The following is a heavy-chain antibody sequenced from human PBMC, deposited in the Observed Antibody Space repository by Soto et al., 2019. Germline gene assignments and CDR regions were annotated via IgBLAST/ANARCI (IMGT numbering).Heavy chain of an antibody. J-gene: IGHJ4*02. D-gene: IGHD3-22*01. Sequence: GGSLRLSCAASGFTFSSYWMSWVRQAPGKGLEWVANIKQDGSEKYYVDSVKGRFTISRDNAKNSLYLQMNSLRAEDTAVYYCAGEANLYYYDSSGYLLSGPFDYWGQGTLVTVSS. V-gene: IGHV3-7*01. CDR3: AGEANLYYYDSSGYLLSGPFDY. CDR1: GFTFSSYW. CDR2: IKQDGSEK.